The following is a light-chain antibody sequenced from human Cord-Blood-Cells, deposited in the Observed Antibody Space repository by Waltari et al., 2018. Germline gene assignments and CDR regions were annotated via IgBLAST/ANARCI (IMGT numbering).Light chain of an antibody. V-gene: IGLV1-47*01. J-gene: IGLJ3*02. CDR2: RNN. Sequence: QSVLTQPPSASGTPGQRVTISCSGSSSNIGSNYVYWYQQLPGTAPKLLIYRNNRRPAGVPARFSGSKSGTSASLAISGLRSEDEADYYCAAWDDSLSGRVFGGGTKLTVL. CDR3: AAWDDSLSGRV. CDR1: SSNIGSNY.